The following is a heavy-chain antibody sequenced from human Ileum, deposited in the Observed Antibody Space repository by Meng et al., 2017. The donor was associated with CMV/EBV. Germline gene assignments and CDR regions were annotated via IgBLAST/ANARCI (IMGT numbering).Heavy chain of an antibody. CDR3: AKIKGDYSNYGC. D-gene: IGHD4-11*01. CDR1: GFTFSSYA. CDR2: ISGSGGST. V-gene: IGHV3-23*01. J-gene: IGHJ4*02. Sequence: GESLKISCAASGFTFSSYAMSWVRQAPGKGLEWVSAISGSGGSTYYADSVKGRFTITRDNSKNTLYLQKNSLRADDTAVYYRAKIKGDYSNYGCWGQGTLVTVSS.